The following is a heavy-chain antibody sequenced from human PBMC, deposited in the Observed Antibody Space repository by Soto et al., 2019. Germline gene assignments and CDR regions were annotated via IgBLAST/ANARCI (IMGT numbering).Heavy chain of an antibody. D-gene: IGHD6-25*01. CDR3: AHRHYSSAGDGVDV. CDR1: GFSLSTNGVG. CDR2: IYWDDDK. V-gene: IGHV2-5*02. Sequence: QITLKESGPTLVKPTQTLTLTCTFSGFSLSTNGVGVGWIRQPPGKALEWLALIYWDDDKRYSPSLKRRLPITKDTSKTRVVLTMTNMDPVDTATYYCAHRHYSSAGDGVDVWGQGTTVTVSS. J-gene: IGHJ6*02.